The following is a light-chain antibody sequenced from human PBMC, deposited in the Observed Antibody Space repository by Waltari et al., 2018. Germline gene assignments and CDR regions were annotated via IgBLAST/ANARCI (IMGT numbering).Light chain of an antibody. J-gene: IGKJ1*01. CDR3: QQYHVYPPT. CDR1: QSISTW. V-gene: IGKV1-5*03. Sequence: DIRMTQSPSTLSASVGDRVSITCRASQSISTWLAWYQQKPGKAPNILISAASNLESGVPSRFSGSGSGTEFSLTISSLQPDDLGTYFCQQYHVYPPTFGPGTKVEI. CDR2: AAS.